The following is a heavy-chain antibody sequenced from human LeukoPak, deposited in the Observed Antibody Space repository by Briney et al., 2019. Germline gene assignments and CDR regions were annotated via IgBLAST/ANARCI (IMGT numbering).Heavy chain of an antibody. CDR3: ARHAPYYYDSSGYST. V-gene: IGHV4-61*02. CDR2: ICTTGST. D-gene: IGHD3-22*01. Sequence: PSETLSLTRTVSGGSISSGNYCWSWIRQPAGKGLEWIGRICTTGSTYYNPSLKSRVTISVDTSKNQFSLNLSSVTAADTAVYYCARHAPYYYDSSGYSTWGQGTLVTVSS. J-gene: IGHJ4*02. CDR1: GGSISSGNYC.